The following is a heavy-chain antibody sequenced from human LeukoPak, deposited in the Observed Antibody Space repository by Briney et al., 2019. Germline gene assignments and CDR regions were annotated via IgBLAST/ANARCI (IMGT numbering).Heavy chain of an antibody. CDR1: GGSISSYY. V-gene: IGHV4-59*12. CDR3: ARSYYYDSSGYLPN. Sequence: PSETLSLTCTVSGGSISSYYWSWIRQPPGKGLEWIGYIYYSGSTNYNPSLKSRVTISVDTSKNQFSLKLSSVTAADTAVYYCARSYYYDSSGYLPNWGQGTLVTVSS. D-gene: IGHD3-22*01. CDR2: IYYSGST. J-gene: IGHJ4*02.